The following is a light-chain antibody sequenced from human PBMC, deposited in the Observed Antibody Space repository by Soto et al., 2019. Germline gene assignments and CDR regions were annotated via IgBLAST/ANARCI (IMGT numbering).Light chain of an antibody. CDR1: QTVRSN. J-gene: IGKJ1*01. Sequence: EIVLTQSPGTLSLSPGDRATLSCRASQTVRSNLAWYQQKSGQAPRVLIHGASTRATGVPDRFSGSGSGTDFTLTISSLQSEDFAVYYCQQYNDWPRTFGQGTKVDI. V-gene: IGKV3-15*01. CDR3: QQYNDWPRT. CDR2: GAS.